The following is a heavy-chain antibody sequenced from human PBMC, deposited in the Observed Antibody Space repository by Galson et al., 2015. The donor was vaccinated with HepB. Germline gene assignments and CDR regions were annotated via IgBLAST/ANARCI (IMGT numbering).Heavy chain of an antibody. CDR2: INPSGGST. J-gene: IGHJ4*02. V-gene: IGHV1-46*01. D-gene: IGHD6-13*01. CDR1: GYTFTSYY. Sequence: SVKVSCKASGYTFTSYYMHWVRQAPGQGLEWMGIINPSGGSTSYAQKFQGRVTMTRDTSTSTVYMELSSLRSEDTAVYYCARDPLPAAGKFPYFDYWGQGTLVTVSS. CDR3: ARDPLPAAGKFPYFDY.